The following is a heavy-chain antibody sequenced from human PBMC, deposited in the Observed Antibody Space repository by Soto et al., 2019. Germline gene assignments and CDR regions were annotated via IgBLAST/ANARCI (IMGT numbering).Heavy chain of an antibody. V-gene: IGHV1-18*01. J-gene: IGHJ4*02. D-gene: IGHD3-3*01. CDR2: ISAYNGNT. CDR1: GYTFTSYG. CDR3: ARDEGGWGITIFGVVSWESDY. Sequence: QVQLVQSGAEVKKPGASVKVSCKASGYTFTSYGISWVRQAPGQGLEWMGWISAYNGNTNYAQKLQGRGTMTTDTSTSTAYMELRSLRSDDTAVYYCARDEGGWGITIFGVVSWESDYWGQGTLVTVSS.